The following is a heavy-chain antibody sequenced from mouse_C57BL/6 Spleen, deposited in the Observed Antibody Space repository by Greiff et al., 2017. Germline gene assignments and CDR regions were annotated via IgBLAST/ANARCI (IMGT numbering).Heavy chain of an antibody. CDR1: GYSFTDSN. CDR3: ARPDSNEHFDV. J-gene: IGHJ1*03. V-gene: IGHV1-76*01. D-gene: IGHD2-5*01. Sequence: VQLQQSGAELVRPGASVKLSCKASGYSFTDSNINWVKQRPGQGLEWIARIYPGCGNTYYNEKFKGKSTLTAEKSSSPAYMQLSSLTSEDSSVYFCARPDSNEHFDVWGTGTTVTVSS. CDR2: IYPGCGNT.